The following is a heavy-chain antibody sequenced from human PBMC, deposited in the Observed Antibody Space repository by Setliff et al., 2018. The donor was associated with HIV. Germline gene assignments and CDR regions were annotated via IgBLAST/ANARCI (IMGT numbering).Heavy chain of an antibody. V-gene: IGHV4-34*01. CDR2: INHTGNT. Sequence: SETLSLTCAVYGGSFSGYHWNWIRQFPGKGLEWIGEINHTGNTQYHPSLKSRVTMSEETSKNQFSLKLKSVTAADTAIYFCARGKGGLVGPAEFDYWGPGTLVTVTS. CDR3: ARGKGGLVGPAEFDY. D-gene: IGHD1-26*01. CDR1: GGSFSGYH. J-gene: IGHJ4*02.